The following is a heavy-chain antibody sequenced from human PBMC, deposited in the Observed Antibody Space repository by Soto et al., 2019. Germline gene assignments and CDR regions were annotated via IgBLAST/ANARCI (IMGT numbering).Heavy chain of an antibody. V-gene: IGHV4-39*01. J-gene: IGHJ4*02. Sequence: QVQLLESGPGLVKPSETLSLTCTVSGDSIGTTHSYWAWIRHSPGQGLEWIGNIHYSGSTYYMPSLRSRVTLSVDTSKNQFSLRLTSVTAEDTAVYYCARHEGNGNVWPLDYWGQGILVTVSS. CDR1: GDSIGTTHSY. D-gene: IGHD2-8*01. CDR3: ARHEGNGNVWPLDY. CDR2: IHYSGST.